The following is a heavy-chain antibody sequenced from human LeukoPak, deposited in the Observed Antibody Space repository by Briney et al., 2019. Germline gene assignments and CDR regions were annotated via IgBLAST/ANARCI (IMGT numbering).Heavy chain of an antibody. J-gene: IGHJ3*02. CDR3: AKSPAVGAAFDI. Sequence: GGSLRLPCTASGYTFSNFAVSWVREAPGKGLVWVSAMSGCGGGTHYAGSVKGRFTISRDNSKNTLYLQINSLRAEDTAVYYCAKSPAVGAAFDIWGQGTMVTVSS. CDR1: GYTFSNFA. D-gene: IGHD4-23*01. CDR2: MSGCGGGT. V-gene: IGHV3-23*01.